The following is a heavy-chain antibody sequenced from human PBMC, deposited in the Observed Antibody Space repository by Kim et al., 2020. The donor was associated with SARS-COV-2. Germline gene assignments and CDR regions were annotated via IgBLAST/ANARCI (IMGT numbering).Heavy chain of an antibody. V-gene: IGHV3-21*01. D-gene: IGHD6-13*01. CDR2: ISSSSSYI. CDR1: GFTFSSYS. Sequence: GGSLRLSCAASGFTFSSYSMNWVRQAPGKGLEWVSSISSSSSYIYYADSVKGRFTISRDNAKNSLYLQMNSLRAEDTAVYYCARDVIGSSWYRGGPVDYWGQGTLVTVSS. J-gene: IGHJ4*02. CDR3: ARDVIGSSWYRGGPVDY.